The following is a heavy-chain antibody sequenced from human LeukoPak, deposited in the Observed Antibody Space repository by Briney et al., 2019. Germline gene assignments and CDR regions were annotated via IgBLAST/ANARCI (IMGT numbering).Heavy chain of an antibody. D-gene: IGHD4-23*01. J-gene: IGHJ4*02. Sequence: GGSLRLSCAASGFTFSDYYMSWIRQAPGKGLEWVSAISGSGGSTYYAESVKGRCTISRDNSKNTLYLQMNSLRAEDTAVYYCAKDSTVVMCDYWGQGTLVTVSS. CDR2: ISGSGGST. CDR1: GFTFSDYY. V-gene: IGHV3-23*01. CDR3: AKDSTVVMCDY.